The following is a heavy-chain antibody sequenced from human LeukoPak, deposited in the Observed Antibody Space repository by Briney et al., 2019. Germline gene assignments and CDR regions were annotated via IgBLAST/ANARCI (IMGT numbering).Heavy chain of an antibody. V-gene: IGHV4-34*01. CDR1: GGPFSGCF. CDR2: IHNSGTT. D-gene: IGHD3-10*01. J-gene: IGHJ4*02. CDR3: ARRYYYNLGSFPFDF. Sequence: SETLSLTCAVSGGPFSGCFWSWIRQSSGKGLEWIGEIHNSGTTNYNPSLNSRVTISEDTSKNQFYLNLSSVTAADTAVYYCARRYYYNLGSFPFDFWGQGTLVTVSS.